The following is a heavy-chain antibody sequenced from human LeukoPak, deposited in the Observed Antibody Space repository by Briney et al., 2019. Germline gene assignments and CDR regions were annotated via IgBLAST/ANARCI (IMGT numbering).Heavy chain of an antibody. D-gene: IGHD4-23*01. CDR1: GGSISSYY. J-gene: IGHJ4*02. V-gene: IGHV4-59*01. CDR3: ARVGFGNTPHPIDY. Sequence: PSETLSLTCTVSGGSISSYYWSWIRQPPGKGLEWIGYIYYTGSTNYNPSLKSRVTISVDTSKNQFSLELSSVTAADTAVYYCARVGFGNTPHPIDYWGQGTLVTVSS. CDR2: IYYTGST.